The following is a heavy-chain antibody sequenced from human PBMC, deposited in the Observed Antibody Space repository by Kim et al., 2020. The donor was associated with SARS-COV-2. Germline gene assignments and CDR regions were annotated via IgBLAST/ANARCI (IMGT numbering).Heavy chain of an antibody. CDR2: ISYDGSNK. D-gene: IGHD3-9*01. CDR1: GFTFSSYG. CDR3: AKDTRASHYYDILTGYSPYYYYGMDV. J-gene: IGHJ6*02. Sequence: GGSLRLSCAASGFTFSSYGMHWVRQAPGKGLEWVAVISYDGSNKYYADSVKGRFTISRDNSKNTLYLQMNSLRAEDTAVYYCAKDTRASHYYDILTGYSPYYYYGMDVWGQGTTVTVSS. V-gene: IGHV3-30*18.